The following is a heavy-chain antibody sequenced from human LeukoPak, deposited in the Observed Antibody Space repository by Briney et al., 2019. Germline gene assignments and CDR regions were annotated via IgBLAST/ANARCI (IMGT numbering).Heavy chain of an antibody. CDR1: GFTFSSHS. J-gene: IGHJ4*02. CDR3: AKRGDCSGTCTYDY. CDR2: ISPDSGYI. D-gene: IGHD2-2*01. Sequence: GGSLRLSCAASGFTFSSHSLMWVRQAPGKGLEWVSSISPDSGYIYYADSVKGRFTISRDNAENSLFLQMNSLGAEDTAVYYCAKRGDCSGTCTYDYWGQGTLVTVSS. V-gene: IGHV3-21*04.